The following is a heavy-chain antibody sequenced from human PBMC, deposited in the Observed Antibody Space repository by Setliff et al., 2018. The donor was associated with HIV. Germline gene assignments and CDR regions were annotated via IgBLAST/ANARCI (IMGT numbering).Heavy chain of an antibody. CDR3: ARDGTAAAPTWFDP. V-gene: IGHV3-21*05. CDR1: GFTFSTYS. Sequence: GGSLRLSCAASGFTFSTYSMNWVRQAPGKGLEWVSYISGGSGYEYYADSVQGRFTISRDNAKNSLYLQMNSLRAEDTAVYYCARDGTAAAPTWFDPWGQGTLVTVSS. D-gene: IGHD6-13*01. J-gene: IGHJ5*02. CDR2: ISGGSGYE.